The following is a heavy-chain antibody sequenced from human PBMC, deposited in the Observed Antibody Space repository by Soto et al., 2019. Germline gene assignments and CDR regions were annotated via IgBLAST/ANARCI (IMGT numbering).Heavy chain of an antibody. CDR1: RGTFSSYA. CDR2: IIPIVGTA. V-gene: IGHV1-69*13. J-gene: IGHJ4*02. Sequence: ASVKVSCKASRGTFSSYAISWVRQAPGQGLEWMGGIIPIVGTANYSQKFQGRVTITADESTSTAYMELSSLRSEDTAVYYCARDHGQTHDYGGNPFDYWGQGTLVTVSS. CDR3: ARDHGQTHDYGGNPFDY. D-gene: IGHD4-17*01.